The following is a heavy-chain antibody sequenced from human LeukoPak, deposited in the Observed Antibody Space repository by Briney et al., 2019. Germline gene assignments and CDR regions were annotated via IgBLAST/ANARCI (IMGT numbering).Heavy chain of an antibody. D-gene: IGHD2/OR15-2a*01. V-gene: IGHV3-43*02. J-gene: IGHJ6*02. CDR1: GFAFADYA. CDR3: STWAFYHGLDV. CDR2: IHADGGRA. Sequence: GGSLRLSCAASGFAFADYAMHWVRQIPGKGLECVAHIHADGGRAFYADSVKGRFTVSRDNGKNSLFLQMDSLTSDDTALYYCSTWAFYHGLDVWGQGATVIVSS.